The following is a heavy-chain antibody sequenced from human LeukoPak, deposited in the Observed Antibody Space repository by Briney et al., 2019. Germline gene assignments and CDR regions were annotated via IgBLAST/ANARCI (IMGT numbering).Heavy chain of an antibody. Sequence: PGGSLRLSCAVSGFTSTTYWMNWVRQAPGKGLEWLAIIKQDGSQKYCADSVKGRFTISMDTAKNSLDLLMNSLRAEDTAVYYCARQPVDVWGKGTTVTVSS. CDR3: ARQPVDV. J-gene: IGHJ6*04. CDR2: IKQDGSQK. V-gene: IGHV3-7*01. CDR1: GFTSTTYW.